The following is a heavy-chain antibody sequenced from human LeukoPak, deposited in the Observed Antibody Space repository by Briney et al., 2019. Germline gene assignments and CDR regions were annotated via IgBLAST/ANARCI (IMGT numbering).Heavy chain of an antibody. CDR1: GFTFNGYA. CDR2: ISGDGGST. Sequence: GGSLRLSCAASGFTFNGYAMHWVRQVPGKGLEWVSLISGDGGSTYSADSVKGRFTISRDNSKNSLYPQMNSLRTEDTALYYCAKDIATGSGSYRAPPHDSWGQGTLVTVSS. CDR3: AKDIATGSGSYRAPPHDS. V-gene: IGHV3-43*02. D-gene: IGHD3-10*01. J-gene: IGHJ4*02.